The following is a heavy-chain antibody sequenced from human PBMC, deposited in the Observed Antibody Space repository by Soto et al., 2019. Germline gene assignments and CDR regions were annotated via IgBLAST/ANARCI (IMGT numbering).Heavy chain of an antibody. J-gene: IGHJ4*02. CDR1: GFTFSSYA. CDR2: ISYDGSNK. CDR3: VRLSVFTGTTSDY. D-gene: IGHD1-1*01. V-gene: IGHV3-30-3*01. Sequence: QVQLVESGGGVVQPGMSLRLSCAASGFTFSSYAMHWVRQAPGKGLEWVAVISYDGSNKYYADSVKGRFTISRDNSKNTLYLQMHSLRAEDTAVYYCVRLSVFTGTTSDYWGQGTLVTVSS.